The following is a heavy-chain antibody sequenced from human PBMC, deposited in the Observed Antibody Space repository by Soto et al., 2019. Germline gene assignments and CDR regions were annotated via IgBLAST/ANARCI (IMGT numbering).Heavy chain of an antibody. CDR3: ARGRKGYSSSWCVVVD. Sequence: QVQLQQWGAGLLKPSETLSLTCAVYGGSFSGYCWSWIRQPPGKGLEWIGEITHSGSSNYNPSLKSRVTISVDTSKNQVSLKLNSVTAADTAVYYCARGRKGYSSSWCVVVDWGQGTLVTVSS. CDR1: GGSFSGYC. CDR2: ITHSGSS. D-gene: IGHD6-13*01. J-gene: IGHJ4*02. V-gene: IGHV4-34*01.